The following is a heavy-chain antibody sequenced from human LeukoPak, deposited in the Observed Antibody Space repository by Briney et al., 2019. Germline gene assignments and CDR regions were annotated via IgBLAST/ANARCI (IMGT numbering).Heavy chain of an antibody. J-gene: IGHJ4*02. V-gene: IGHV4-59*01. CDR3: ARLYSSSLGRVFDY. Sequence: PSETLSLTCTVSGGSISSYYWSWIRQPPGKGLEWIGYIYNSGSTNYNPSLKSRVTISVDTSKNQFSLKLSSVTAADTAVYYCARLYSSSLGRVFDYWGQGILVTVSS. CDR2: IYNSGST. D-gene: IGHD6-13*01. CDR1: GGSISSYY.